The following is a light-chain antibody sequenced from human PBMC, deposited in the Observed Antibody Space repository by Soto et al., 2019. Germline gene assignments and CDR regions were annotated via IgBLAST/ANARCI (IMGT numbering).Light chain of an antibody. J-gene: IGKJ1*01. V-gene: IGKV3-15*01. Sequence: EIVMTQSPATLSVSPGARATLSCRASQSVGSNLAWYQQKPGQAPRLLIYGASTRATGIPARFSGSGSGTEFTLTISSLQSEDFAVYYCQQYNNWPPAFGQGTKVDIK. CDR2: GAS. CDR1: QSVGSN. CDR3: QQYNNWPPA.